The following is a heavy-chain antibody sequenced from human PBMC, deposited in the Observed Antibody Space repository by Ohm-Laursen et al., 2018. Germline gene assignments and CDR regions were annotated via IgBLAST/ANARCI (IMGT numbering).Heavy chain of an antibody. CDR3: ARQESSGWYPDY. J-gene: IGHJ4*02. Sequence: SDTLSLTCTVSGGSISSYYWSWIRQPPGKGLEWIGYIYYSGSTNYNPSPKSQVTISVDTSKNQFSLKLSSVTAADTAVYYCARQESSGWYPDYWGQGTLVTVSS. CDR1: GGSISSYY. D-gene: IGHD6-19*01. CDR2: IYYSGST. V-gene: IGHV4-59*08.